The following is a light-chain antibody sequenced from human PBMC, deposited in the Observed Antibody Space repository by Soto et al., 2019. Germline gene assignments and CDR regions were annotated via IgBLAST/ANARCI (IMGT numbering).Light chain of an antibody. CDR3: QNCKSAVFT. CDR1: QGINNY. CDR2: GAT. J-gene: IGKJ3*01. Sequence: DIQMTQSPSSLSASEGDRVTITCRASQGINNYLAWYQQRPGKVPKLLIYGATTLQPGVPSRFSGGGSGTEYTLTISSLQPEDVATYYCQNCKSAVFTFGPGTKVDIK. V-gene: IGKV1-27*01.